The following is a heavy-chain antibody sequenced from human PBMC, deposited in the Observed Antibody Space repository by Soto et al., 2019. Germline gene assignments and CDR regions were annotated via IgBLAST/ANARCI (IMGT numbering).Heavy chain of an antibody. Sequence: QVQLVQSGPEVKDPEASVKVSCKTSGYTFTSSGISWVRQAPGQGPEWMGWISGHNGVTNFAQNFQDRVTLTIDSSTTTAYMEVRSLSFADTAIYYCARDQGGYGILDDWGQGTLVTVSS. CDR2: ISGHNGVT. D-gene: IGHD2-15*01. CDR1: GYTFTSSG. CDR3: ARDQGGYGILDD. V-gene: IGHV1-18*04. J-gene: IGHJ4*02.